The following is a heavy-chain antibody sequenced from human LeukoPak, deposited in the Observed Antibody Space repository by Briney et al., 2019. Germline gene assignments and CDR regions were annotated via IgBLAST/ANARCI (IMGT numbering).Heavy chain of an antibody. CDR2: IYPGDSDT. Sequence: GGSLKISCKGSGYSFTSYWIGWVRQMPGEGLEWMGIIYPGDSDTRYSPSFQGQVTISADKSISTAYLQWSSLKASDTAMYYCARLRMTTVTFFDYWGQGTLVTVSS. J-gene: IGHJ4*02. V-gene: IGHV5-51*01. CDR1: GYSFTSYW. CDR3: ARLRMTTVTFFDY. D-gene: IGHD4-17*01.